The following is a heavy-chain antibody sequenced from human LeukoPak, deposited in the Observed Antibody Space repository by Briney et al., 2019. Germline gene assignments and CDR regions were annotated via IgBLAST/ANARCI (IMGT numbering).Heavy chain of an antibody. V-gene: IGHV4-59*12. J-gene: IGHJ5*02. CDR3: ARETTGATNRWYNWFDP. CDR2: IYYSGST. D-gene: IGHD1-26*01. Sequence: PSETLSLTCTVSGGSISGYYWSWIRQPPGKGLEYIGYIYYSGSTNYNPSLKSRVTISVDTSKNQFSLKLSSVTAADTAVYYCARETTGATNRWYNWFDPWGQGTLVTVSS. CDR1: GGSISGYY.